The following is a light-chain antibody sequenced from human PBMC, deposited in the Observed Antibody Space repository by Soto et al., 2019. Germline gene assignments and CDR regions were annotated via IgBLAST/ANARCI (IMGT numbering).Light chain of an antibody. CDR1: QSISSH. Sequence: EIVLTQSPATLSLSPGERATLSCRASQSISSHLAWYQQKPGQAPRLLMYDASTRATGIPSRFSGSGSGTDFTLTISSLESEDFAVYYCQQRTTWPLTFGGGTIVDIK. CDR2: DAS. V-gene: IGKV3-11*01. J-gene: IGKJ4*01. CDR3: QQRTTWPLT.